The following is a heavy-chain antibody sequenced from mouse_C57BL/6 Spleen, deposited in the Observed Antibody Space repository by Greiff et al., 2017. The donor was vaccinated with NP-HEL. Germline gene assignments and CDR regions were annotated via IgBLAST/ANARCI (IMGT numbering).Heavy chain of an antibody. J-gene: IGHJ3*01. CDR3: ATDDYGSSYAAWFAY. V-gene: IGHV5-6*01. Sequence: EVKLVESGGDLVKPGGSLKLSCAASGFTFSSYGMSWVRQTPDKRLEWVATISSGGSYTYYPDSVKGRFTISRDNAKNTLYLQMSSLKSEDTAMYYYATDDYGSSYAAWFAYWGQGTLVTVSA. CDR1: GFTFSSYG. CDR2: ISSGGSYT. D-gene: IGHD1-1*01.